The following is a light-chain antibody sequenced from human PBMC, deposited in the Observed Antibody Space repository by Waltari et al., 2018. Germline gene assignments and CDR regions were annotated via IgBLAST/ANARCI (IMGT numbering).Light chain of an antibody. J-gene: IGLJ3*02. CDR1: SSDVGFYNY. CDR3: NSYAGSSSWV. Sequence: QSALTQPASVSGSPGQSITISCTGTSSDVGFYNYVSWYQQHPGKAPNLMVYDVFERPSVVSTRFSGSKSGNTASLTISGLQAEDEADYYCNSYAGSSSWVFGGGTKLTVL. CDR2: DVF. V-gene: IGLV2-14*03.